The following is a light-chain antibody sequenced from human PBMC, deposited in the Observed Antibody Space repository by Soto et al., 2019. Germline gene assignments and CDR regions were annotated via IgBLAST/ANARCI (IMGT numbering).Light chain of an antibody. J-gene: IGLJ1*01. CDR1: NIGSKS. CDR3: HVWDSSSEHV. V-gene: IGLV3-21*02. CDR2: DDS. Sequence: SYELTQPPSVSVAPGQTARISCGGNNIGSKSMHWYQQKPGQAPALVVDDDSDRRSGIPERFSGSNSGNTATLTSSRVEAGDEADYFCHVWDSSSEHVFGTETKVTV.